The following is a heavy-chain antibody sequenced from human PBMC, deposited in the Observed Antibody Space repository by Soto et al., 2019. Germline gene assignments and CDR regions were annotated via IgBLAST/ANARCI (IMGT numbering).Heavy chain of an antibody. CDR3: ARARGGIGVHYYGMDT. Sequence: SETLSLTFTVSGGSISSGDYYWTRVRQPPGTGLEWIGYIYYSWATYYNPSLKSRLNISIDTSTDQFFLSLTSVSVADSDVYHCARARGGIGVHYYGMDTWGQGTTVTVSS. CDR2: IYYSWAT. D-gene: IGHD3-16*02. CDR1: GGSISSGDYY. V-gene: IGHV4-30-4*01. J-gene: IGHJ6*02.